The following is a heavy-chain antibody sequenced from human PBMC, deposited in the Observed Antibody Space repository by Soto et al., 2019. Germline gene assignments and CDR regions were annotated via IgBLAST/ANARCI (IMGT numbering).Heavy chain of an antibody. Sequence: GGSLRLSCAASGFTFSNYAMSWVRQAPGKGLEWVSAISGGGGGNTYYTDSVKGRFTISRDNSKNTLYLQMNSLRAEDTALYYCAKDYGLGGGSCYHYWGKGTLVTVSS. V-gene: IGHV3-23*01. CDR1: GFTFSNYA. D-gene: IGHD2-15*01. CDR3: AKDYGLGGGSCYHY. CDR2: ISGGGGGNT. J-gene: IGHJ4*02.